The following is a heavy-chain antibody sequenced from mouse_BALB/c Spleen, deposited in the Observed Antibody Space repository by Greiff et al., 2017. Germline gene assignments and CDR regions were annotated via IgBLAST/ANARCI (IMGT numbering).Heavy chain of an antibody. CDR3: ALTGTGFAY. CDR1: GYSITSDYA. Sequence: EVKLQESGPGLVKPSQSLSLTCTVTGYSITSDYAWNWIRQFPGNKLEWMGYISYSGSTSYNPSLKSRISITRDTSKNQFFLQLNSVTTEDTATYYCALTGTGFAYWGQGTLVTVSA. V-gene: IGHV3-2*02. J-gene: IGHJ3*01. CDR2: ISYSGST. D-gene: IGHD4-1*01.